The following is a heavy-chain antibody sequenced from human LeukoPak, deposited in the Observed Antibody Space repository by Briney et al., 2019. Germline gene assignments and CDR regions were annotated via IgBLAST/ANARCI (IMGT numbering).Heavy chain of an antibody. CDR2: IHNSGTT. D-gene: IGHD1-26*01. Sequence: PSETLSLTCTVSGGSISSYYWSWIRQPPGKGLEWIGYIHNSGTTDYNPSLKSRATISVDTSKDQFSLKLRSVTAADTAVYYCAGGEEWDGGCAGYWGQGTLITVSS. CDR3: AGGEEWDGGCAGY. V-gene: IGHV4-59*01. CDR1: GGSISSYY. J-gene: IGHJ4*02.